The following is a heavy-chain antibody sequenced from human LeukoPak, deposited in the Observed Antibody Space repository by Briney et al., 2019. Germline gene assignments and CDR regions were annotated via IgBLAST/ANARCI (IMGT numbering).Heavy chain of an antibody. D-gene: IGHD1-26*01. Sequence: PGGSLRLSCAASGFTFSTYAMSWVRQAPGKGLEWVSVFYSGGTTYYADSVKGRFSISRDDSKNTLYLQLNSLRAEDTAVYYCARSSGNYLIFDFWGQGTLVTVSS. J-gene: IGHJ4*02. CDR3: ARSSGNYLIFDF. CDR1: GFTFSTYA. V-gene: IGHV3-66*01. CDR2: FYSGGTT.